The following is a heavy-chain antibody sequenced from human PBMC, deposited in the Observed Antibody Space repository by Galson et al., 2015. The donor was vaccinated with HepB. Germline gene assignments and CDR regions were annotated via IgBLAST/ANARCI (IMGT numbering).Heavy chain of an antibody. J-gene: IGHJ4*02. D-gene: IGHD4-17*01. V-gene: IGHV4-59*01. CDR3: AREGHGDYGLFTLVY. CDR2: IYYSGST. CDR1: GGSISSYY. Sequence: ETLSLTCTVSGGSISSYYWSWIRQPPGKGLEWIGYIYYSGSTNYNPSLKSRVTISVDTSKNQFSLKLSSVTAADTAVYYCAREGHGDYGLFTLVYWGQGTLVTVSS.